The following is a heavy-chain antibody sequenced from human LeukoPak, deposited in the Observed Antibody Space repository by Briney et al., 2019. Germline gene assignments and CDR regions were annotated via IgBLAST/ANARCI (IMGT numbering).Heavy chain of an antibody. CDR3: AKLGDILTGYPYYFDY. D-gene: IGHD3-9*01. J-gene: IGHJ4*02. CDR2: IVGSGAGT. Sequence: HPGGSLRLSCAASGFTFSSYAMSWVRQAPGKGLEWVSFIVGSGAGTYYADSVKGRFTISRDNSKNTLYLQMSSLRAEDTAVYYCAKLGDILTGYPYYFDYWGQGTLVTVSS. CDR1: GFTFSSYA. V-gene: IGHV3-23*01.